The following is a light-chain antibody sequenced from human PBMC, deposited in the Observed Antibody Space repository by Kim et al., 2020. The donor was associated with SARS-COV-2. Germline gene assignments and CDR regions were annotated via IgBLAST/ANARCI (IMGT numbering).Light chain of an antibody. J-gene: IGKJ1*01. Sequence: DIVMTQTPLFSPVTLGQPASISCRSSQSLVHTDGNTYLSWLHQRPGQPPRLLLYMIFNRFSGVPDRFSGSGAGTDFTLEISRVEAEDVGVYYCMQATQYPWTFGQGTKVDIK. CDR3: MQATQYPWT. CDR1: QSLVHTDGNTY. V-gene: IGKV2-24*01. CDR2: MIF.